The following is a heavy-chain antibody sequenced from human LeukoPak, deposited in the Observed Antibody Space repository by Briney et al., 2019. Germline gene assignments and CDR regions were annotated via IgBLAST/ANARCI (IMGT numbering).Heavy chain of an antibody. CDR3: ASDLSGYDLGNFDY. D-gene: IGHD5-12*01. Sequence: GGSLRLSCAASGFTFSSYWMSWVRQAPGKGLEWVANIKQDGSEKYYVDSVKGRFTISRDNAKNSLYLQMNSLRAEDTAVYYCASDLSGYDLGNFDYWGQGTLVTVSS. CDR1: GFTFSSYW. J-gene: IGHJ4*02. V-gene: IGHV3-7*01. CDR2: IKQDGSEK.